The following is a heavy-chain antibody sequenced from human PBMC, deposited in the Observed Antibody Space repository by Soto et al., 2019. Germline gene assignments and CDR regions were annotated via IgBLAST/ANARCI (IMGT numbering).Heavy chain of an antibody. J-gene: IGHJ6*02. D-gene: IGHD2-15*01. Sequence: QVQLVESGGGVVQPGRSLRLSCAASGFTFNSYGMHWVRQAPGKGLEGVAVIGFDGRNEYYADSVKGRFTISRDNSKNTLYLQMNSLRGDDTAVYYCARAFRGGDYSWNYYYYGMDVWGQGTTVTVSS. V-gene: IGHV3-33*01. CDR1: GFTFNSYG. CDR3: ARAFRGGDYSWNYYYYGMDV. CDR2: IGFDGRNE.